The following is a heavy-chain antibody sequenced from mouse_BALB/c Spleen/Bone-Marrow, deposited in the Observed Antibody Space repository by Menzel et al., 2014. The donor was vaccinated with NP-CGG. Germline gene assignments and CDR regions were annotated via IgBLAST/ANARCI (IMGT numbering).Heavy chain of an antibody. CDR2: IDPGNGDT. V-gene: IGHV14-4*02. CDR1: GFNIKDYY. D-gene: IGHD1-1*01. CDR3: NAHITTVSY. J-gene: IGHJ2*01. Sequence: VQLQQPGAELVRSGASVKLSCTASGFNIKDYYMHWVKQRPEQGLEWIGWIDPGNGDTEYVPKFQGKATMTADTSSNTAYLQLSSLTSEDTAVYYCNAHITTVSYWGQGTTLTVSS.